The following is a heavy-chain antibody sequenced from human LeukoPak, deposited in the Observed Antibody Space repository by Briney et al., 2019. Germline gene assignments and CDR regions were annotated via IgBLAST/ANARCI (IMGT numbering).Heavy chain of an antibody. CDR2: ISGSGGAT. CDR3: AKAVVVVPAATPFDY. D-gene: IGHD2-2*01. J-gene: IGHJ4*02. CDR1: GFTFFDYG. Sequence: GGSLRLSCAASGFTFFDYGMTWVRQAPGKGLDWVSTISGSGGATYYADSVKGRFTISRDNSKITLYLQMNGLRAEDTALFYCAKAVVVVPAATPFDYWGLGTLVTVSS. V-gene: IGHV3-23*01.